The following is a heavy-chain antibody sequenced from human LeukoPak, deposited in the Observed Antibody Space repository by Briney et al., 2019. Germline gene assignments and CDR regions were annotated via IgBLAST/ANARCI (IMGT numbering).Heavy chain of an antibody. J-gene: IGHJ3*02. CDR3: AKGSSGWSTDAFDI. Sequence: GGSLRLSCAASGFTFDDYAMHWVRQAPGKGLEWVSGINWNTNSIKYADSVKGRFTISRDNDKNSLYLQMNSLRAEDTAFYYCAKGSSGWSTDAFDIWGQGTMVTVSS. CDR1: GFTFDDYA. V-gene: IGHV3-9*01. CDR2: INWNTNSI. D-gene: IGHD6-19*01.